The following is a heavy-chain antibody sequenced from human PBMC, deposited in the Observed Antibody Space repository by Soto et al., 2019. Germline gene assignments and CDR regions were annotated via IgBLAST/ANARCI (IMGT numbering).Heavy chain of an antibody. J-gene: IGHJ6*02. D-gene: IGHD5-18*01. Sequence: QVQLQESGPGLVKPSETLSLTCTVSGGSISSYYWSWIRQPPGKGLEWIGYIYYSGSTNYNPSLKSRVTISVDTTKNQFSLKLSSVTAADTAVYYRARRIQHSYGMDVWGQGTTVTVSS. CDR3: ARRIQHSYGMDV. CDR2: IYYSGST. V-gene: IGHV4-59*01. CDR1: GGSISSYY.